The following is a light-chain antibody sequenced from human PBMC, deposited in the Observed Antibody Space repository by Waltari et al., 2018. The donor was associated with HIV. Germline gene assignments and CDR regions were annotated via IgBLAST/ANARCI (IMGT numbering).Light chain of an antibody. CDR3: TSYIHPTTRV. Sequence: QSALTQPASVSGSPGQSITITCPGTSRDIGAFNNVSWYQQHPGKAPKLIIYDVSNRPSGVSNRFSGSKSGNTASLTISGLQAEDEADYYCTSYIHPTTRVFGGGTKLTVL. J-gene: IGLJ2*01. CDR1: SRDIGAFNN. V-gene: IGLV2-14*01. CDR2: DVS.